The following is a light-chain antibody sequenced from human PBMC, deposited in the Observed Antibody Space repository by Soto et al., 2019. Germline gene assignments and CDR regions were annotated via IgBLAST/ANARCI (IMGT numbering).Light chain of an antibody. Sequence: EIVLTQSPATLSLSPGERATLSCRASQSVSSYLAWYRQKPGQAPRLLIYDASNRATGIPARFSGSGSGTDFTLTISSLEPEDFAIYYCQQRSNWPPVTFGGGTKVEIK. J-gene: IGKJ4*01. CDR1: QSVSSY. V-gene: IGKV3-11*01. CDR2: DAS. CDR3: QQRSNWPPVT.